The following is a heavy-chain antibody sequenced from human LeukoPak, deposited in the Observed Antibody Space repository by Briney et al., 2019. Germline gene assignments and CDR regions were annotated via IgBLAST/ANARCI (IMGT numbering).Heavy chain of an antibody. Sequence: GGSLRLSCAASGFTFSSYGMHWVRQAPGKGLEWVSYISSSGSTIYYADSVKGRFTISRDNAKNSLYLQMNSLRAEDTAVYYCANSHYYNITVFYYNYYGRAVGAKGTTAPV. CDR2: ISSSGSTI. CDR3: ANSHYYNITVFYYNYYGRAV. D-gene: IGHD2/OR15-2a*01. J-gene: IGHJ6*04. CDR1: GFTFSSYG. V-gene: IGHV3-48*04.